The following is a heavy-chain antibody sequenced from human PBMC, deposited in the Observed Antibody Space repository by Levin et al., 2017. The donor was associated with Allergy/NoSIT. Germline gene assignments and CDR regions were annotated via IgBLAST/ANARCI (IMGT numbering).Heavy chain of an antibody. J-gene: IGHJ5*01. Sequence: GESLKISCKGSGDSSTRYWIGWVRQMPGKGLEWMGIIYLGDSEIRYSPSFQGQVIISADTSITTAYLQLDSLKASDTAIYYCVISDCGYCSGGSTLGFDSWGRGTLVTVSS. CDR3: VISDCGYCSGGSTLGFDS. V-gene: IGHV5-51*01. CDR1: GDSSTRYW. D-gene: IGHD2-15*01. CDR2: IYLGDSEI.